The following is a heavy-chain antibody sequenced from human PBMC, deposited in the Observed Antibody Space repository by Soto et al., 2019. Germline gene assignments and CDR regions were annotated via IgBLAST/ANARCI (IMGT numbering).Heavy chain of an antibody. CDR3: ARDRHFESSDPYVGGYYQYAMDV. CDR2: IYYSGTT. J-gene: IGHJ6*02. D-gene: IGHD3-22*01. Sequence: PSETLSLTCTVSGGSISGGVYYCSWIRQNPGNGLEWIGHIYYSGTTYYNPSLKSRVTISVDTSKNQFSLKLSSVTAADTAVYYCARDRHFESSDPYVGGYYQYAMDVWGQGTTVTVSS. V-gene: IGHV4-31*03. CDR1: GGSISGGVYY.